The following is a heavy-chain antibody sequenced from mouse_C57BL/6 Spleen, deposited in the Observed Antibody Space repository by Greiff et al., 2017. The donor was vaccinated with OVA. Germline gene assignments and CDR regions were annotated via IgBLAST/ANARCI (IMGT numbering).Heavy chain of an antibody. J-gene: IGHJ1*03. V-gene: IGHV5-17*01. D-gene: IGHD1-1*01. Sequence: VQLKESGGGLVKPGGPLKPSCPAPGSLSSAFGIPWFRQAPEKGLDGVAYISSGSSTIYYADTVKGRFTISRDNAKNTLFLQMTSLRSEDTAMYYCARPTGSSYGYFDVWGTGTTVTVSS. CDR1: GSLSSAFG. CDR2: ISSGSSTI. CDR3: ARPTGSSYGYFDV.